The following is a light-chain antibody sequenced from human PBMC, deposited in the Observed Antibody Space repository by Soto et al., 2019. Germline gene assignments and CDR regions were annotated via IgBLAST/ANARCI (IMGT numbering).Light chain of an antibody. V-gene: IGLV2-8*01. CDR2: EVS. J-gene: IGLJ1*01. CDR3: SSYAGSNNFV. CDR1: SSDVGGYNY. Sequence: QSVLTQPPSASGSPGQSVTISCSGTSSDVGGYNYVSWHQQHPGKAPKLMIYEVSKRPSGVPDRFSGSKSGNTASLIVSGLQAEDEADYYCSSYAGSNNFVFGTGTKVTDL.